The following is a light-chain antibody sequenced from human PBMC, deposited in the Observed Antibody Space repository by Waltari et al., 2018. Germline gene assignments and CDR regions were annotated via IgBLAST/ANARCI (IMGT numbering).Light chain of an antibody. J-gene: IGKJ1*01. V-gene: IGKV1-39*01. CDR3: QQSYSTPPET. CDR2: AAS. Sequence: DIQMTQSPSSLSASVRDRVTITCRASQSISSYLNWYQQKPGKAPKLLIYAASSLQSGVPSRFSGSGSGTDFTLTISSLQPEDFATYYCQQSYSTPPETFGQGTKVEIK. CDR1: QSISSY.